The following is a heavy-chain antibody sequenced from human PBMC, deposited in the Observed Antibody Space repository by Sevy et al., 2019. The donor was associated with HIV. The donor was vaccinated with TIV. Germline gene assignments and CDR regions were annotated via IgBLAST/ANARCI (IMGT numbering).Heavy chain of an antibody. CDR1: GFTFSSYA. CDR2: ISYDGSNK. V-gene: IGHV3-30*04. Sequence: GGSLRLACAASGFTFSSYAMHWVRQAPGKGLEWVAVISYDGSNKYYADSVKGRFTISRDNSKKTLYLQMNSLRAEDTAVYYCARDNFGGYSTGHNNDYYYYGMDVWGQGTTVTVSS. D-gene: IGHD2-8*02. J-gene: IGHJ6*02. CDR3: ARDNFGGYSTGHNNDYYYYGMDV.